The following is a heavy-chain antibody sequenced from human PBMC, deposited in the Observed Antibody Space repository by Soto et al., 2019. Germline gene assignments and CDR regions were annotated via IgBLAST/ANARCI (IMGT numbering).Heavy chain of an antibody. D-gene: IGHD3-9*01. CDR1: GGSISSYY. V-gene: IGHV4-59*08. CDR2: IYYSGST. J-gene: IGHJ4*02. CDR3: ARGLVTAPTTFDY. Sequence: SETLSLTCTVSGGSISSYYWSWIRQPPGMGLEWIGYIYYSGSTNYNPSLKSRVTISVDTSKNQFSLKLSSVTAADTAVYYCARGLVTAPTTFDYWGQGTLVTVS.